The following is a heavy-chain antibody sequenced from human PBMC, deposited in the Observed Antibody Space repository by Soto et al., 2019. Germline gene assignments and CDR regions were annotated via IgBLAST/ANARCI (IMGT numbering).Heavy chain of an antibody. CDR2: INSDGSST. Sequence: EVQLVESGGGLVQPGGSLRLSCAASGFTFSSYWMHWVRQAPGKGLVWVSRINSDGSSTSYADSVKGRFTISRDNAQNTLYLQMNSLRAEDTAVDYCARWGDYDFWSGSLNHDAFDIWGQGKMVTLSA. CDR3: ARWGDYDFWSGSLNHDAFDI. V-gene: IGHV3-74*01. CDR1: GFTFSSYW. J-gene: IGHJ3*02. D-gene: IGHD3-3*01.